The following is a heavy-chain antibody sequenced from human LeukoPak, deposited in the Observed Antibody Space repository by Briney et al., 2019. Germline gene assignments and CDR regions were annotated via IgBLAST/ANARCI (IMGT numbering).Heavy chain of an antibody. V-gene: IGHV4-61*02. Sequence: SQTLSLTCTVSGGSISSGSYYWSWIRQPAGKGLEWIGRIYTSGSTNYNPSLKSRVTISVDTSKNQFSLKLSSVTAADTAVYYCARDVSADYDFWSGYPKNWFDPWGQGTLDTVSS. CDR2: IYTSGST. CDR3: ARDVSADYDFWSGYPKNWFDP. CDR1: GGSISSGSYY. J-gene: IGHJ5*02. D-gene: IGHD3-3*01.